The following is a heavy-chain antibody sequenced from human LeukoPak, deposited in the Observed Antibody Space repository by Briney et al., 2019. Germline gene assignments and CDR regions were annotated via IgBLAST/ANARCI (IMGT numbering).Heavy chain of an antibody. CDR1: GFIFSNYW. V-gene: IGHV3-74*01. D-gene: IGHD6-19*01. Sequence: PGGSLRLSCAASGFIFSNYWMHWVRQAPGEELVWVSRMNTDGSTINCADYVKGRFTISRDNAKNTLYLQMNSLTTEDTAVYYCATAGKYRFDNWGQGILVTVSS. CDR2: MNTDGSTI. CDR3: ATAGKYRFDN. J-gene: IGHJ5*02.